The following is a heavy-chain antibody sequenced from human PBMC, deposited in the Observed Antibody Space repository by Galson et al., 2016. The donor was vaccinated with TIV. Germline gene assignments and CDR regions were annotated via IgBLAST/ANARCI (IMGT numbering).Heavy chain of an antibody. V-gene: IGHV3-7*01. CDR3: ARGNDPGATYSLDY. J-gene: IGHJ4*02. CDR2: IKQDGDYK. D-gene: IGHD1-1*01. Sequence: SLRLSCAASGFTFSRHWMSWVRQAPGKGLDWVANIKQDGDYKYYVDSVKGRFTISRDNAKNSLYLQMNSLRAEDTAVYYCARGNDPGATYSLDYWGQGTLVTVSS. CDR1: GFTFSRHW.